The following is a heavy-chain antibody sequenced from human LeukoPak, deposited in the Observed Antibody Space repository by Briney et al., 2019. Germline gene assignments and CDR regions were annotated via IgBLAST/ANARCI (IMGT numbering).Heavy chain of an antibody. Sequence: SETLSLTCAVYGGSFSGYYWSWIRQPPGKGLEWIGEINHSGSTNYNPSLKTQVTISVDTSNTQFSMKLSSVTAPDTGVYYCASSPQYSRSWTTSNWFDPWGQGTLVTVSS. CDR1: GGSFSGYY. V-gene: IGHV4-34*01. D-gene: IGHD6-13*01. J-gene: IGHJ5*02. CDR3: ASSPQYSRSWTTSNWFDP. CDR2: INHSGST.